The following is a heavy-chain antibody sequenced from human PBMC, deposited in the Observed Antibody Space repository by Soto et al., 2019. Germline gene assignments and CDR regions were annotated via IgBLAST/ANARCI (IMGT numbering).Heavy chain of an antibody. J-gene: IGHJ3*02. V-gene: IGHV3-74*01. Sequence: GGSLRLSCAASGFTFSSYWMHWVRQAPGKGLVWVSRINSDGSSTSYADSVKGRFTISRDNAKNTLYLQMNSLRAEDTAVYYCATAVLRYFDRQDDAFDIWGQGTMVTVSS. CDR3: ATAVLRYFDRQDDAFDI. CDR1: GFTFSSYW. CDR2: INSDGSST. D-gene: IGHD3-9*01.